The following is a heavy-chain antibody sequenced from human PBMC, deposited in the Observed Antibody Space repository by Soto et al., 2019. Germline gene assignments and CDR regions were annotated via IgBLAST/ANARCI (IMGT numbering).Heavy chain of an antibody. CDR2: IYYSGST. J-gene: IGHJ4*02. V-gene: IGHV4-30-4*01. Sequence: SETLSLTCTVSGASINSGDYYWSWIRQPPGKGLEWIGHIYYSGSTYYNPSLKSRAGISVDSSKSQVSLKLTSVTAADTAVYYCVKDGLSGWHFDYWGQGTLVTVSS. CDR3: VKDGLSGWHFDY. CDR1: GASINSGDYY. D-gene: IGHD6-19*01.